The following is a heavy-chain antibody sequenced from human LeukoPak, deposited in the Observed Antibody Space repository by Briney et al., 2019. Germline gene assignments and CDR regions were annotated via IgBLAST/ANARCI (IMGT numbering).Heavy chain of an antibody. Sequence: GGSLRLSCAASGFTFSSYWMSWVRQAPGKGLEWVANIKQDGSEKYYVDSVKGRFTISRDNAKNSVYLQMNSLRAEDTALYYCAKDDLASSSSSLDYWGQGTLVTVSS. V-gene: IGHV3-7*03. CDR1: GFTFSSYW. CDR3: AKDDLASSSSSLDY. J-gene: IGHJ4*02. CDR2: IKQDGSEK. D-gene: IGHD6-13*01.